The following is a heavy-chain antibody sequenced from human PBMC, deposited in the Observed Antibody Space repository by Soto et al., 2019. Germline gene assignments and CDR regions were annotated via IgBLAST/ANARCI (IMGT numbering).Heavy chain of an antibody. CDR3: ARQVFPINYYDSSGYYSDFDY. CDR1: GYTFTGYY. V-gene: IGHV1-2*02. D-gene: IGHD3-22*01. CDR2: INPNSGGT. Sequence: ASVKVSCKASGYTFTGYYMHWVRQAPGQGLEWMGWINPNSGGTNYAQKFQGRVTMTRDTSISTAYMELSRLRSDDTAVYYCARQVFPINYYDSSGYYSDFDYWGQGTMVTVFS. J-gene: IGHJ4*02.